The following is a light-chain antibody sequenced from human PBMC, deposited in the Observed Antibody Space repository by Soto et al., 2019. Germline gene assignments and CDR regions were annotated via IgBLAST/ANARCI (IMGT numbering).Light chain of an antibody. CDR1: QAVNTR. CDR3: QQRVNWPPT. Sequence: EIVLTQSPATLSSFPGDRVTLSCRASQAVNTRLAWYQHRPGQAPRLLIYLASNRAAGVPARFSGSGSGTDFTLTISDVEPEDFAVYYCQQRVNWPPTFGGGTKVEI. V-gene: IGKV3-11*01. CDR2: LAS. J-gene: IGKJ4*01.